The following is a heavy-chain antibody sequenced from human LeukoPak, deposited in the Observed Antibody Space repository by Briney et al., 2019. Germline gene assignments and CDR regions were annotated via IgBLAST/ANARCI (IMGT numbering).Heavy chain of an antibody. Sequence: SLRLSCEGSGFNFNDAWMSWIRQAPGKGVEWVGRVRTTAEGETTDYAAPVRGRFIISRDDSKNMVFLQMNRLETEDTAIYYCTAGLRKTDDDSWGQGTLVTVSS. V-gene: IGHV3-15*01. J-gene: IGHJ4*02. D-gene: IGHD4-17*01. CDR3: TAGLRKTDDDS. CDR1: GFNFNDAW. CDR2: VRTTAEGETT.